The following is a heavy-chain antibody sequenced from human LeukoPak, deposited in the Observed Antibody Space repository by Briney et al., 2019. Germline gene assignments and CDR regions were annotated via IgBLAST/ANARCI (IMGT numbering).Heavy chain of an antibody. CDR3: ARGGHGVGIVVVPAARWDYYYMDV. D-gene: IGHD2-2*01. J-gene: IGHJ6*03. CDR1: GCTFTSYG. CDR2: ISAYNGNT. V-gene: IGHV1-18*01. Sequence: ASVKVSCKASGCTFTSYGISWVRQAPGQGLEWMGWISAYNGNTNYAQKLQGRVTMTTDTSTSTAYMELSSLRSEDTAVYYCARGGHGVGIVVVPAARWDYYYMDVWGKGTTVTVSS.